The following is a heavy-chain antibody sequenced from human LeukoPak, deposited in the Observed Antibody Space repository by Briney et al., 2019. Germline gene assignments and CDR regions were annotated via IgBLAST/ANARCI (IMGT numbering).Heavy chain of an antibody. CDR3: ARHTSGIAAAGIDY. CDR1: GGSISSYY. Sequence: SETLSLTCTVSGGSISSYYWSWIRQPPGKRLEWVGYIYYSGSTNYNPSLKSRVTISVDTSKNQFSLKLSSVTAADTAVYYCARHTSGIAAAGIDYWGQGTLVTVSS. J-gene: IGHJ4*02. V-gene: IGHV4-59*08. D-gene: IGHD6-13*01. CDR2: IYYSGST.